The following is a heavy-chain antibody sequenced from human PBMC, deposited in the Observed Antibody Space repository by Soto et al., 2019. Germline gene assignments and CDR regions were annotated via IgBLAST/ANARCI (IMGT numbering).Heavy chain of an antibody. Sequence: PSETLSLTCAVSGYSIRNGCYWCFIRQPPGKGLEWIGTIYHSGSTYYNPSLKSRVTISVDASENHFSLKLSSVTAADTAVYYCARVGPYCGGDCYSPPPWGQGTLVTVSS. CDR1: GYSIRNGCY. V-gene: IGHV4-38-2*01. J-gene: IGHJ5*02. CDR2: IYHSGST. CDR3: ARVGPYCGGDCYSPPP. D-gene: IGHD2-21*02.